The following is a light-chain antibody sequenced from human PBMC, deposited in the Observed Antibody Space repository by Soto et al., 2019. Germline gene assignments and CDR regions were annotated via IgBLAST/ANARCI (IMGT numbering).Light chain of an antibody. V-gene: IGKV3-20*01. CDR1: QSVPSDW. J-gene: IGKJ2*01. CDR2: GAS. CDR3: KQYGNSPYT. Sequence: EIVLTQSPGTLSLSPGERATLSCRASQSVPSDWLAWYRHKPGQAPRLLIYGASSRATGVPDRVSGSGSGKNLTPTINSLKPKDVAVYYCKQYGNSPYTFGQGTKLEIK.